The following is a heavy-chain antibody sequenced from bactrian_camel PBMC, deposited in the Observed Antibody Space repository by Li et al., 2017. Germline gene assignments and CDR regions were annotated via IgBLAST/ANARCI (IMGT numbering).Heavy chain of an antibody. D-gene: IGHD6*01. J-gene: IGHJ4*01. V-gene: IGHV3S1*01. Sequence: QVQLVESGGGLVRPGGSLRLSCAASGFTFSSYWMYWVRQAPGEGLEWVSTISSAAGSTYYAGSVKGRFTASRDNAKNTVTLQMNSLKSEDTAMYFCAADPSIYTCRGGTITRGAYGYWGQGTQVTVS. CDR2: ISSAAGST. CDR3: AADPSIYTCRGGTITRGAYGY. CDR1: GFTFSSYW.